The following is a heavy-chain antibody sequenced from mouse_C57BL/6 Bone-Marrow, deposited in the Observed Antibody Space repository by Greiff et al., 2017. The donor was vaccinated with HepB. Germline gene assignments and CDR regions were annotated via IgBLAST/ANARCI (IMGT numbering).Heavy chain of an antibody. V-gene: IGHV1-55*01. D-gene: IGHD1-1*01. CDR3: ARTTVVATWWWYFDV. Sequence: QVQLQQPGAELVKPGASVKMSCKASGYTFTSYWITWVKQRPGQGLEWIGDIYPGSGSTNYNEKFKSKATLTVDTSSSTAYMQLSSLTSEDSAVYYCARTTVVATWWWYFDVWGTGTTVTVSS. CDR2: IYPGSGST. CDR1: GYTFTSYW. J-gene: IGHJ1*03.